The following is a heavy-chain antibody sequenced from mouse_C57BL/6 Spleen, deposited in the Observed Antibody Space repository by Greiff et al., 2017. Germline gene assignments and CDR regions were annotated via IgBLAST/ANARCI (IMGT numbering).Heavy chain of an antibody. V-gene: IGHV1-64*01. J-gene: IGHJ4*01. CDR2: IHPNSGST. Sequence: VQLQQSGAELVKPGASVKLSCKASGYTFTSYWMHWVKQRPGQGLEWIGMIHPNSGSTNYNEKFKSKATLTVDKSSSTAYMQLSSLTSEDSAVYYCARLREDAMDYWGQGTSVTVSS. CDR3: ARLREDAMDY. D-gene: IGHD2-12*01. CDR1: GYTFTSYW.